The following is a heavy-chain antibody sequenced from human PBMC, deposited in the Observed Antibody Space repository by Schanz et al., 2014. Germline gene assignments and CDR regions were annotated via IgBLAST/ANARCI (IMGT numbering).Heavy chain of an antibody. J-gene: IGHJ3*02. CDR1: GFTFSDYY. CDR2: ISSSSSYT. D-gene: IGHD2-8*01. CDR3: ARDMLRRYGALEI. Sequence: QVQLVESGGGLVKPGGSLRLSCVASGFTFSDYYMSWIRQAPGKGLEWVSYISSSSSYTKYADSVRGRFTISRDNAKNSLFLQMNSLRADDTAVYYCARDMLRRYGALEIWGRGTMVTVSS. V-gene: IGHV3-11*06.